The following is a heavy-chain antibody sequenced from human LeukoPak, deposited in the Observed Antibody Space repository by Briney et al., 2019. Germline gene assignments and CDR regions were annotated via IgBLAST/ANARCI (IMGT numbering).Heavy chain of an antibody. CDR1: GYTLTELS. V-gene: IGHV1-24*01. Sequence: GASVKVSCKVSGYTLTELSMHSVRQAPGKGLEWMGGFDPEDGETIYAQKFQGRVTMTEDTSTDTAYMELSSLRSEGTAVYYCATATPRGYSYGPYYYYGMDVWGQGTTVTVSS. D-gene: IGHD5-18*01. J-gene: IGHJ6*02. CDR2: FDPEDGET. CDR3: ATATPRGYSYGPYYYYGMDV.